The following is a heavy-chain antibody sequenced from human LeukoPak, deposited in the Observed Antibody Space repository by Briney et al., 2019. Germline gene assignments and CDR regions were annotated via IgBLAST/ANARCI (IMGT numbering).Heavy chain of an antibody. CDR2: FGSAGDT. CDR3: VRGALPGDNWYFDL. Sequence: PGGSLRLSCAASGFTFSSYEMNWVRQAPGKGLEWVSAFGSAGDTYYPGAVKGRFIISRDYATNSLFLQMNSLRAGDTAVYFCVRGALPGDNWYFDLWGRGTLVIVSS. V-gene: IGHV3-13*01. CDR1: GFTFSSYE. J-gene: IGHJ2*01.